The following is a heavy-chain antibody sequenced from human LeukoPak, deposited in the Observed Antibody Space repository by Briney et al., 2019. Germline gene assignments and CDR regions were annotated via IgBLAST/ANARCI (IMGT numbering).Heavy chain of an antibody. J-gene: IGHJ4*02. CDR1: GFTFSSYG. Sequence: GGSLRLSCAASGFTFSSYGMHWVRQAPGKGLEWVAFIRYDGSNKYYADSVKGRFTISRDNAKNSLYLQMNSLRAEDTAVYYCAREQNSGYLDWGQGTLVTVSS. CDR2: IRYDGSNK. CDR3: AREQNSGYLD. V-gene: IGHV3-30*02. D-gene: IGHD3-22*01.